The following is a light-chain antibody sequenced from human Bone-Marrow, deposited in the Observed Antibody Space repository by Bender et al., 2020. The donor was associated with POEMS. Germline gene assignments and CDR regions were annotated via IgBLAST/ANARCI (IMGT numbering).Light chain of an antibody. Sequence: QYALTQPPSASGSPGQSVTISCTGSSSDVGSYNYVSWYQHHPGKAPKLLFYEGTKRPSGVSDRFSVSKSGYTASLTISGLQAEDEADYYCGAYAGSNTFVVVGGGTKLTVL. V-gene: IGLV2-8*01. CDR2: EGT. J-gene: IGLJ2*01. CDR1: SSDVGSYNY. CDR3: GAYAGSNTFVV.